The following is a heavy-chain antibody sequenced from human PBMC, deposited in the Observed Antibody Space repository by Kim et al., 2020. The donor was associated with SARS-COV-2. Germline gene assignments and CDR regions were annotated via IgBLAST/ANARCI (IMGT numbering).Heavy chain of an antibody. CDR1: GGSISSSNW. Sequence: SETLSLTCAVSGGSISSSNWWSWVRQPPGKGLEWIGEIYHSGSTNYNPSLKSRVTISVDKSKNQFSLKLSSVTAADTAVYYCARRIVGATDSAAIDYWGQGTLVTVSS. J-gene: IGHJ4*02. V-gene: IGHV4-4*02. CDR2: IYHSGST. CDR3: ARRIVGATDSAAIDY. D-gene: IGHD1-26*01.